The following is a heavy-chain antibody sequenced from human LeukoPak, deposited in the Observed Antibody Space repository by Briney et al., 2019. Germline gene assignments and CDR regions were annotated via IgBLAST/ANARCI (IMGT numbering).Heavy chain of an antibody. CDR1: GYDFSVNW. CDR2: IYCGGSDT. D-gene: IGHD6-13*01. J-gene: IGHJ1*01. Sequence: GESLKISCKASGYDFSVNWIGWVRQMPGKGLEWMGVIYCGGSDTKYSSSFQGQVTISVDKSINTAYPQWSSLKASDTAIYYCARHGGGNSWPFQHWGQGTLVTVSS. V-gene: IGHV5-51*01. CDR3: ARHGGGNSWPFQH.